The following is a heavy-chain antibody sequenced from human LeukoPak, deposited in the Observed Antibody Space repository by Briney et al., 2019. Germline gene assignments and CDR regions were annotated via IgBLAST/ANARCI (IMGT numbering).Heavy chain of an antibody. J-gene: IGHJ4*02. Sequence: GGSLRLSCAASGFTFSSYWMSWVRHAPGQGLEWVSSIKQDGSEKHYVDSVKCRFTISRDNAKNALYLQMNSLRAEDAAVYYCARPYSRGWDPIDYWGQGTLVTVSA. CDR3: ARPYSRGWDPIDY. D-gene: IGHD6-19*01. V-gene: IGHV3-7*01. CDR2: IKQDGSEK. CDR1: GFTFSSYW.